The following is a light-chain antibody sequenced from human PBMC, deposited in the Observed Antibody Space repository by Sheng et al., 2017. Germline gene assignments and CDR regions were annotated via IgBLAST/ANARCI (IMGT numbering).Light chain of an antibody. CDR1: QGVSSN. V-gene: IGKV3-20*01. J-gene: IGKJ2*01. CDR3: QHYGTSPYP. Sequence: EVVLTQSPGTLSLSPGERATLSCRASQGVSSNLAWYQQKPGQAPRLLIYGASSRATGIPDRFSGGGSGTDFTLTITRLEPEDFAVYYCQHYGTSPYPFGQGTKLEIK. CDR2: GAS.